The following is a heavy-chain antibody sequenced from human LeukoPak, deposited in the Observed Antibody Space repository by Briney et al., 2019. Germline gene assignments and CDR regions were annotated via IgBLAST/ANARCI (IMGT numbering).Heavy chain of an antibody. J-gene: IGHJ5*02. Sequence: ASVKVSCKVSGYTLTELSIHWVRQAPGKGLEWMGGFDLKDGETIYAQKFQGRVTITADESTSTAYMELSSLRSEDTAVYYCAREDSRSRRWFDPWGQGTLVTVSS. CDR3: AREDSRSRRWFDP. CDR2: FDLKDGET. D-gene: IGHD6-6*01. V-gene: IGHV1-24*01. CDR1: GYTLTELS.